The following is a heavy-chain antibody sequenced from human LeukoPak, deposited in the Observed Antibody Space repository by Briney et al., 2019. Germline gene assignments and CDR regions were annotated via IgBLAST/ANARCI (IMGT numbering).Heavy chain of an antibody. CDR3: ARGRYCSGGSCYAGYWFDP. V-gene: IGHV1-8*01. D-gene: IGHD2-15*01. Sequence: GASVKVSCKASGYTFTSYDINWVRQATGQGLEWMGWMNPNSGNTGYAQKFQGRVTMTRNTSISTAYMELSSLRSEDTAVYYCARGRYCSGGSCYAGYWFDPWGQGTQVTVSS. CDR2: MNPNSGNT. J-gene: IGHJ5*02. CDR1: GYTFTSYD.